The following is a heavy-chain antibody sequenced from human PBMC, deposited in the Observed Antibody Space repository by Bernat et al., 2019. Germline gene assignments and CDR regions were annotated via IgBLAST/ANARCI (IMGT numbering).Heavy chain of an antibody. J-gene: IGHJ4*02. V-gene: IGHV3-33*01. D-gene: IGHD6-13*01. CDR3: AREGQQLEYYFDY. CDR2: IWYDGSNK. CDR1: GFTFSSYG. Sequence: QVQLVESGGGVVQPGRSLRLSCAASGFTFSSYGMHWVRQAPGKGLEWVAVIWYDGSNKYYADSVKGRFTISRDNSKNTLYLQMNSLRAEDTAVYYCAREGQQLEYYFDYWGQGTLVTVSS.